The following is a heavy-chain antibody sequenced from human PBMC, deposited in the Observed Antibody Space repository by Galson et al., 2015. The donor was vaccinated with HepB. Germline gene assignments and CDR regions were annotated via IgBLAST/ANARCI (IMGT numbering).Heavy chain of an antibody. Sequence: SVKVSCKASGYTFTTYEIHWVRQATGQGLEWMGWMNPNSGNTGYAQKFQGRVTMTRNTSITTAYMELSSLRSEDMAVYYCARVYSSGYNYYYFGMDVWGQGTTVTVSS. D-gene: IGHD6-19*01. V-gene: IGHV1-8*01. J-gene: IGHJ6*02. CDR1: GYTFTTYE. CDR2: MNPNSGNT. CDR3: ARVYSSGYNYYYFGMDV.